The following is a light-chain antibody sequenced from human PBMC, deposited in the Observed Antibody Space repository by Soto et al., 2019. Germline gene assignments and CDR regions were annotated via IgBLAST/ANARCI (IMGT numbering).Light chain of an antibody. V-gene: IGKV3-20*01. CDR3: QYYGSSHSNT. Sequence: IVMTQSPATLSVSPWERATLSCRASQSVSSNLAWYQQKPGQAPRLLLYGASNRATGTPDRFSGSGSGTDFTLTINRVEPEDFAVYYCQYYGSSHSNTFGQGTRLEIK. CDR2: GAS. CDR1: QSVSSN. J-gene: IGKJ5*01.